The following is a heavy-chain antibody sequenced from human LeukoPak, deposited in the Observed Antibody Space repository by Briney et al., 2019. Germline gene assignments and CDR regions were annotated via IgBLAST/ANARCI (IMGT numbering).Heavy chain of an antibody. CDR1: GYSFTSHW. CDR2: IYPGDSDT. D-gene: IGHD3-10*01. CDR3: ATTYGSGSIDYYGMDV. V-gene: IGHV5-51*01. J-gene: IGHJ6*02. Sequence: GESLKISCKGSGYSFTSHWIGWVRQMPGKGLEWMGIIYPGDSDTRYSPSFQGQVTISADKSISTAYLQWSSLKASDTAMYYCATTYGSGSIDYYGMDVWGQGTTVTVSS.